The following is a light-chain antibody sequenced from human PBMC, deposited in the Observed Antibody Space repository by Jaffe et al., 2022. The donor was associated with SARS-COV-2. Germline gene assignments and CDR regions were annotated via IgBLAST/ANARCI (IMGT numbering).Light chain of an antibody. J-gene: IGLJ3*02. Sequence: QSALTQPASVSGSPGQSITISCTGTSSDVGGYNYVSWYQQHPGKAPKLMIYDVNNRPSGVSDRFSGSKSGNTASLTISGLQAEDEADYYCSSYTSSTAGVFGEGTKLTVL. CDR3: SSYTSSTAGV. CDR2: DVN. CDR1: SSDVGGYNY. V-gene: IGLV2-14*01.